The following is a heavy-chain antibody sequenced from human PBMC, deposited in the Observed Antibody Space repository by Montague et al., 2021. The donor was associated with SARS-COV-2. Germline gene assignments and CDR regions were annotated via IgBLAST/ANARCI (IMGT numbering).Heavy chain of an antibody. V-gene: IGHV4-59*01. CDR3: ARSLDPSGTYYLPY. J-gene: IGHJ4*02. CDR2: IHYSGSN. D-gene: IGHD3-10*01. CDR1: GGSIGSYY. Sequence: SETLSLTCSVSGGSIGSYYWSWLRQPPGKGLEWIGHIHYSGSNTYSHSFKSRVTISIDTPKNQFSLKLSSVTAADTAVYYCARSLDPSGTYYLPYWGQGTLVTVPS.